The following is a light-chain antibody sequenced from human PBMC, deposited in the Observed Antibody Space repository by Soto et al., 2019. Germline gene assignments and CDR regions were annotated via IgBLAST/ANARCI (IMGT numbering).Light chain of an antibody. CDR2: DAS. CDR1: QSVSSY. CDR3: QHRSNWPPWT. V-gene: IGKV3-11*01. Sequence: EIVLTQSPATLSLSPGERATLSCSASQSVSSYLAWYQQKPGQAPRLLIYDASNRATGIPARFSGSGSGTDFTLTISSLEPEDFAVYYCQHRSNWPPWTFGQGTKVEIK. J-gene: IGKJ1*01.